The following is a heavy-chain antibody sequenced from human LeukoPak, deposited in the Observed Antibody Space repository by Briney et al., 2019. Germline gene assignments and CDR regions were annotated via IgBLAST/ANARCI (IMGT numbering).Heavy chain of an antibody. J-gene: IGHJ4*02. CDR1: GFTFSSYS. V-gene: IGHV3-21*01. Sequence: PGGSLRLSCAASGFTFSSYSMNWVRQAPGKGLEWVSSISSSSSYIYYADSVKGRFTISRDNAKNSLYLQMNSLRADDTAVYYCARAGAVAGSLDYWGQGTLVTVSS. CDR3: ARAGAVAGSLDY. CDR2: ISSSSSYI. D-gene: IGHD6-19*01.